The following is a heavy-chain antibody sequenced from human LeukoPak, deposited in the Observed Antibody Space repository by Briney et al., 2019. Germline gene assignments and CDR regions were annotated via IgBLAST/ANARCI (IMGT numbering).Heavy chain of an antibody. V-gene: IGHV1-18*01. CDR1: GCTFTSYG. D-gene: IGHD2-2*01. J-gene: IGHJ6*02. CDR2: ISAYNGNT. CDR3: ARDMDSSTVGYYYYGMDV. Sequence: ASVKVSCKASGCTFTSYGISWVRQAPGQGLEWMGWISAYNGNTNYAQKLQGRVTMTTDTSTSTAYMELRSLRSDDTAVYYCARDMDSSTVGYYYYGMDVWGQGTTVTVSS.